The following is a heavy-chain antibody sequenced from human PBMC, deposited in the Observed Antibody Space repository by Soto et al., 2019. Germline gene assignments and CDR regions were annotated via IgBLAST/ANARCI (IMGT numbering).Heavy chain of an antibody. D-gene: IGHD3-22*01. V-gene: IGHV4-59*01. CDR3: ARESGDPEYYYDSSGYFDY. CDR1: GGSISSYY. J-gene: IGHJ4*02. Sequence: PSETLSLTCTVSGGSISSYYWSWIRQPPGKGLEWIGYIYYSGSTNYNPSLKSRVTISVDTSKNQFSLKLSSVTAADTAVYYCARESGDPEYYYDSSGYFDYWGQGTLVTVSS. CDR2: IYYSGST.